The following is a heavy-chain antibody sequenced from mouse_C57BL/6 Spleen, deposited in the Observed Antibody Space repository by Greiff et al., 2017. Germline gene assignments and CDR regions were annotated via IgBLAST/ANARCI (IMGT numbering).Heavy chain of an antibody. D-gene: IGHD1-1*01. V-gene: IGHV1-82*01. CDR2: IYPGDGDT. CDR3: ANPYYYGSSLYAMDY. Sequence: QVQLQQSGPELVKPGASVKISCKASGYAFSSSWMNWVKQRPGKGLEWIGRIYPGDGDTNYNGKFKGKATLTADKSSSTAYMQLSSLTSEDSAVYFCANPYYYGSSLYAMDYWGQGTSVTVSS. J-gene: IGHJ4*01. CDR1: GYAFSSSW.